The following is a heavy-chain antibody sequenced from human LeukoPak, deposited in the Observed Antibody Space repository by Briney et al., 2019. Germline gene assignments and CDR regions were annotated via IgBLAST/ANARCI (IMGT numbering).Heavy chain of an antibody. J-gene: IGHJ4*02. D-gene: IGHD6-13*01. Sequence: PGGSLRLSCAASGFTFSSYWMSWVRQAPGKGLEWVANIKQDGSEKYYVDSVKGRFTISRDNAKNLLYLQMNSLRAEDTAVYYCERDRYISRSWGYDFDYWGQGTLVTVSS. CDR3: ERDRYISRSWGYDFDY. CDR1: GFTFSSYW. V-gene: IGHV3-7*01. CDR2: IKQDGSEK.